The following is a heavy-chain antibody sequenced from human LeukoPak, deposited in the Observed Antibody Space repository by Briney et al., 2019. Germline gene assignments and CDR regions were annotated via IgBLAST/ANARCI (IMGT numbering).Heavy chain of an antibody. V-gene: IGHV3-30-3*01. Sequence: GGSLRLSCAASGFTFRNYVIHWVRQAPGKGLEWVAVTSSDLNVKLYADSVKGRFTISRDNSRSTLYLQMNSLRPEDTAIYYCARGTTTGTTEYWGQGTLVTVSS. J-gene: IGHJ4*02. CDR1: GFTFRNYV. D-gene: IGHD4-11*01. CDR2: TSSDLNVK. CDR3: ARGTTTGTTEY.